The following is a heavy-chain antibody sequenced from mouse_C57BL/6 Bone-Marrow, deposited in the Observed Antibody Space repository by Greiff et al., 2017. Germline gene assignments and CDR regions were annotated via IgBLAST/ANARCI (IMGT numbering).Heavy chain of an antibody. CDR3: ASFYYYAMDD. CDR1: GFSLTSYG. CDR2: IWSGGST. Sequence: VKLVESGPGLVQPSQSLSITCTVSGFSLTSYGVHWVRQSPGKGLEWLGGIWSGGSTDYNAAFISRLSISKDNSKSQVFFKMNSLQADDTAIYYCASFYYYAMDDWGQGTSVTVSS. V-gene: IGHV2-2*01. J-gene: IGHJ4*01.